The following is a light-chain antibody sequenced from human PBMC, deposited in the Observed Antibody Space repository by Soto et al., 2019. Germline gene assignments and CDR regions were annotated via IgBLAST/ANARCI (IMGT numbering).Light chain of an antibody. Sequence: QSALTQPPSASGSPGQSVTISCTGTSSDVGANNYVSWYQQHPGKAPKLMIYEVTKRPSGVPDRFSGSKSGNTASLTVSGLQAEDEADYYFRSYAGTNRVFRTGTKLTVL. CDR1: SSDVGANNY. V-gene: IGLV2-8*01. J-gene: IGLJ1*01. CDR2: EVT. CDR3: RSYAGTNRV.